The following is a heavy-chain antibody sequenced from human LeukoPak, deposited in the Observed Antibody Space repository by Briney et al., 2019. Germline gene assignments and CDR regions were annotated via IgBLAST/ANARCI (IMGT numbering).Heavy chain of an antibody. J-gene: IGHJ3*02. V-gene: IGHV4-39*07. CDR1: GGSISSSSYY. CDR3: ARGVRSRWYGNAFDI. Sequence: PSETLSLTCTVSGGSISSSSYYWGWIRQPPGKGLEWIGSIYYSGSTYYNPSLKSRVTISVDTSKNQFSLKLSSVTAADTAVYYCARGVRSRWYGNAFDIWGQGTMVTVSS. D-gene: IGHD6-13*01. CDR2: IYYSGST.